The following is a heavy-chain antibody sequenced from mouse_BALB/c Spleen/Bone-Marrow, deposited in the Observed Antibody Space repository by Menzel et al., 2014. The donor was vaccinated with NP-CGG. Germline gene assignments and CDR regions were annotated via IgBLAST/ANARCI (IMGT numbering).Heavy chain of an antibody. CDR2: INPVNGRN. Sequence: VQLQQSGAELVKPGASVKLSCKPSGYTFTSYWIHWVKQRPGQGLEWIGEINPVNGRNDYNEKFKNKATLTVDKSSSTAYMQLSSLTSEDSAVYYCTRYYSWYFDVWGAGTTDTVSS. V-gene: IGHV1S81*02. J-gene: IGHJ1*01. CDR1: GYTFTSYW. CDR3: TRYYSWYFDV. D-gene: IGHD1-1*01.